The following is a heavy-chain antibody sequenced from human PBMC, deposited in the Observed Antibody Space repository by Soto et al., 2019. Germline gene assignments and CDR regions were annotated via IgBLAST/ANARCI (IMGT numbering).Heavy chain of an antibody. CDR2: VYHTGDT. D-gene: IGHD5-12*01. Sequence: SETLSLTCGVSGGTVASSHWWSWVRQSPGGGLEWIGNVYHTGDTNLNPSLQSRVTISVDKSNNQFSLRLNSLTAADTAVYFCAREIVAAGGNNYFDPWGPGTLVTAPQ. V-gene: IGHV4-4*02. CDR3: AREIVAAGGNNYFDP. CDR1: GGTVASSHW. J-gene: IGHJ5*02.